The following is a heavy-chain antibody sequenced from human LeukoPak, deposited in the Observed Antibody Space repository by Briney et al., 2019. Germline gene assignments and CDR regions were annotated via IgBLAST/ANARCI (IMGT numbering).Heavy chain of an antibody. CDR2: ISTGGTYI. J-gene: IGHJ4*02. V-gene: IGHV3-21*01. D-gene: IGHD3-22*01. Sequence: GGSLRLSCAASGFTLSGYAMNWVRQAPGKGLEWVSSISTGGTYIYYAEPVEGRFTISRDDAKNSLYLQMNGLRAEDTAVYYCARGVKYDNSGFYYLDYWGQGTLVAASS. CDR1: GFTLSGYA. CDR3: ARGVKYDNSGFYYLDY.